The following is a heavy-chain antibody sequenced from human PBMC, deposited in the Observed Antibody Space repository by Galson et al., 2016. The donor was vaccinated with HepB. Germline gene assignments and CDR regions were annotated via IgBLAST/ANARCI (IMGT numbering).Heavy chain of an antibody. Sequence: SVKLSCKASGYMLTSYVTHWVRQARGQRLEWVGSVRGGNGITLYSETVQGRFTISRDTFATTAYLEVTSLRLEDTALYYCSRGEAPIAYFDDGRSDLDYWGQGTLVTVSS. V-gene: IGHV1-3*01. CDR1: GYMLTSYV. CDR3: SRGEAPIAYFDDGRSDLDY. CDR2: VRGGNGIT. J-gene: IGHJ4*02. D-gene: IGHD3-22*01.